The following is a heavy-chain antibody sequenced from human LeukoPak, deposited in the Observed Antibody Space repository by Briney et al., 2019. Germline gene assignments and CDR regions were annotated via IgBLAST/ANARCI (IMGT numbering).Heavy chain of an antibody. Sequence: GGSLRLSCAASGFTFSSYSMNWVRQAPGKGLEWVSYISSSSSTIYYADSVKGRFTISRDNAKNSLYLQMNSLRAEDTAVYYCARGALGYSYGYFDYWGQGTLVTVSS. V-gene: IGHV3-48*04. CDR1: GFTFSSYS. CDR3: ARGALGYSYGYFDY. J-gene: IGHJ4*02. CDR2: ISSSSSTI. D-gene: IGHD5-18*01.